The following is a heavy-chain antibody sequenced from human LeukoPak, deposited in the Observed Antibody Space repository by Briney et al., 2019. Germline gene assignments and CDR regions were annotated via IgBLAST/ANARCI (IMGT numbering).Heavy chain of an antibody. CDR1: GFTFSSYG. D-gene: IGHD6-13*01. J-gene: IGHJ5*02. CDR3: TRDISSRWYDL. V-gene: IGHV3-33*08. Sequence: GGFLRLSCAASGFTFSSYGMHWVRQAPGKGLEWVAVIYYDGSKKYYADSVKGRFTISKDNSKSTLYLQMNSLRAEDTAVYYCTRDISSRWYDLWGQGTLVTVSS. CDR2: IYYDGSKK.